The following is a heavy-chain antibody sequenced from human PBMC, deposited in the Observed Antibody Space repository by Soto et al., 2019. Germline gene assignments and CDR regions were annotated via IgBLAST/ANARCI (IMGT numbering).Heavy chain of an antibody. Sequence: GGSLRLSCAASGFTFSSYSMNWVRQAPGKGLEWVSSISSNSSYIYYANSGKGPFTISRDNAKNSWYLQMNSLRTEDTAVYYCARDRGLLGFGPHPSGWFAPWGQGTLVTVSS. V-gene: IGHV3-21*06. CDR3: ARDRGLLGFGPHPSGWFAP. D-gene: IGHD3-10*01. CDR2: ISSNSSYI. J-gene: IGHJ5*02. CDR1: GFTFSSYS.